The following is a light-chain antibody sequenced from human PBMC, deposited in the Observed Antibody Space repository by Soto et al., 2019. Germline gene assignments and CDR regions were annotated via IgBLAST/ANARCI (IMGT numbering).Light chain of an antibody. V-gene: IGKV3-11*01. J-gene: IGKJ5*01. CDR3: QQRTNWPSST. CDR1: QSVNSY. CDR2: DAS. Sequence: EIVLTQSPATQSLSPGERATLSCRASQSVNSYLAWYQQRPGQAPRLLIHDASSRATGIPARFSGSGSGTDFTLTISSLEPADFAVYYCQQRTNWPSSTFGQGTRLEIK.